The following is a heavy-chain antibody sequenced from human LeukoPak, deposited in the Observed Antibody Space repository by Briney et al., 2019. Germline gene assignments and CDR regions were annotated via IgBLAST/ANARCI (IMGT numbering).Heavy chain of an antibody. D-gene: IGHD3-10*01. Sequence: SVKVSCKASGGTFSSYAISWVRQAPGQGLEWMGRIIPILGIANYAQKFQGRVTITADKSTSTAYMELSSLRSEDTAVYYCARVDGSGPHAEYFQHWGQGTLVTVSS. CDR3: ARVDGSGPHAEYFQH. J-gene: IGHJ1*01. CDR1: GGTFSSYA. V-gene: IGHV1-69*04. CDR2: IIPILGIA.